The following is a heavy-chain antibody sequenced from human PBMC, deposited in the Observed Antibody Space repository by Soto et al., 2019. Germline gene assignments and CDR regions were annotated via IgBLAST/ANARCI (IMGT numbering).Heavy chain of an antibody. D-gene: IGHD3-22*01. CDR3: ARALWGDSSGYIGY. J-gene: IGHJ4*02. CDR1: GFTFSSYG. CDR2: IWYDGSNK. Sequence: GGSLRLSCAASGFTFSSYGMHWVRQAPGKGLEWVAVIWYDGSNKYYADSVKGRFTISRDNSKNTLYLQMNSLRAEDTAVYYCARALWGDSSGYIGYWGQGTLVTVSS. V-gene: IGHV3-33*01.